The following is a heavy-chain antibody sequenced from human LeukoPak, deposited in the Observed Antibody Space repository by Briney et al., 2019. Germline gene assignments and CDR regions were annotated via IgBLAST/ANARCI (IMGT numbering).Heavy chain of an antibody. J-gene: IGHJ5*02. Sequence: SETLSLTCTVSGGSISNYYWSWIRQPAGKGLEWIGRFYNSGSTNYNPSLKSRVTISVDTSKNQFSLKLSSVTAADTAVYYCARSQLFWFDPWGQGTLVTVSS. CDR1: GGSISNYY. CDR3: ARSQLFWFDP. V-gene: IGHV4-4*07. D-gene: IGHD5-18*01. CDR2: FYNSGST.